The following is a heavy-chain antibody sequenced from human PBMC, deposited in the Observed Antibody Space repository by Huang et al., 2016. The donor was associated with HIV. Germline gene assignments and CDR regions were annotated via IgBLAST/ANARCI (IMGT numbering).Heavy chain of an antibody. CDR1: GFMFSTFG. CDR3: AKPSGDYEFFDF. V-gene: IGHV3-30*18. Sequence: QVHLEESGGGVVQPGRPLRLSCTASGFMFSTFGIDGVGQAPGKRLEWVAGISKDGSRKYYVDSVKGRFTISRDNSKNIVYLQMNSLRPEDTAVYYCAKPSGDYEFFDFWGQGTVVTVSS. D-gene: IGHD4-17*01. J-gene: IGHJ4*02. CDR2: ISKDGSRK.